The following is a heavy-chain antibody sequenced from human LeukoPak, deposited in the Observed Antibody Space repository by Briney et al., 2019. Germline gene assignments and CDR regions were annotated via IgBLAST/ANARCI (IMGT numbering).Heavy chain of an antibody. CDR1: GFTFNNYD. CDR3: AKNRGGHNYADAFEI. V-gene: IGHV3-30*02. Sequence: GGSLRLSCAASGFTFNNYDMHWVRQPPGKGLEWVAFIRYDGGDKYYVDSVKGRFTISRDNSRNTLYLQMNSLTAEDTAVYYCAKNRGGHNYADAFEIWGQGTMVRVYS. D-gene: IGHD5-24*01. J-gene: IGHJ3*02. CDR2: IRYDGGDK.